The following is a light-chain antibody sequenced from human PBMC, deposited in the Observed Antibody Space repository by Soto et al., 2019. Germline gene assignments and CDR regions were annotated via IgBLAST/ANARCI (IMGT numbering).Light chain of an antibody. Sequence: EIVLTQSPGTLSLSPGERATLSCRASQSVSSSYLAWYQQKPGQAPRLLIYGASSRATGIPDRFSGSGSGTDFILTISRLEPEDLAVYYCQQYGSSRTFGQGTKVAIK. CDR2: GAS. CDR3: QQYGSSRT. CDR1: QSVSSSY. J-gene: IGKJ1*01. V-gene: IGKV3-20*01.